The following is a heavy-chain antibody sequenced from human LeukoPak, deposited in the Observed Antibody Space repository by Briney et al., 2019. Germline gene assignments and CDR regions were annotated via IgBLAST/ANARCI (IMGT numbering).Heavy chain of an antibody. CDR2: IKQDGSEK. J-gene: IGHJ6*03. CDR3: ARDFGYYDFWSGYLLMDV. V-gene: IGHV3-7*01. Sequence: GGSLRLSCAASGFTFSSYWMSWVRQAPGRGLEWVANIKQDGSEKYYVDSVKGRFAISRDNAKNSLYLQMNSLRAEDTAVYYCARDFGYYDFWSGYLLMDVWGKGTTVTVSS. CDR1: GFTFSSYW. D-gene: IGHD3-3*01.